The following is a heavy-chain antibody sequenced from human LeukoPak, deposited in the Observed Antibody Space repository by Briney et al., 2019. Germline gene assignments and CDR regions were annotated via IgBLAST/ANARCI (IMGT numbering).Heavy chain of an antibody. CDR2: IKQDGSEK. CDR3: ARDSWSRIPMAYYYYYYMDV. D-gene: IGHD1-26*01. V-gene: IGHV3-7*01. J-gene: IGHJ6*03. CDR1: GFTFDDYG. Sequence: GGSLRLSCAASGFTFDDYGMSWVRQAPGKGLEWVANIKQDGSEKYYVDSVKGRFTISRDNAKNSLYLQMNSLRAEDTAVYYCARDSWSRIPMAYYYYYYMDVWGKGTTVTVSS.